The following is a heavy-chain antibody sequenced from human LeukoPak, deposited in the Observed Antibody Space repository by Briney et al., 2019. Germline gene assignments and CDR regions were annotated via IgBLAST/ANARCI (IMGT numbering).Heavy chain of an antibody. CDR2: IYSGGST. V-gene: IGHV3-53*01. CDR1: GFTVSSNY. CDR3: ARVSCSSTSCYRPGGRRCYYGMDV. J-gene: IGHJ6*02. Sequence: PGGSLRLSCAASGFTVSSNYMSWVRQAPGKGLEWVSVIYSGGSTYYADSVKGRFTISRDNSKNTLYLQMNSLRAEDTAVYYCARVSCSSTSCYRPGGRRCYYGMDVWGQGTTVTVSS. D-gene: IGHD2-2*01.